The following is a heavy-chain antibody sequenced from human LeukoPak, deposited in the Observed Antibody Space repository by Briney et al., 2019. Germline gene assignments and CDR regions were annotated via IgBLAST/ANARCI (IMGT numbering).Heavy chain of an antibody. Sequence: SETLSLTCTVSDGSLSSYYWSWIRQTPGKGLEWIGYIYYSGSAHYNPSLKSRVTISVDTSKNQFSLKVTSVTATDTAAYYCARVAAPIAVAGTGAFDIWGQGTLVTVSS. CDR3: ARVAAPIAVAGTGAFDI. D-gene: IGHD6-19*01. V-gene: IGHV4-59*01. J-gene: IGHJ3*02. CDR1: DGSLSSYY. CDR2: IYYSGSA.